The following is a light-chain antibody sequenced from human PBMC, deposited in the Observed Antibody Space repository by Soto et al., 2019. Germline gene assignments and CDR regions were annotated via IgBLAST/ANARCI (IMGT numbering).Light chain of an antibody. CDR1: SSNIGNNI. Sequence: QSVLTQPPSASGTPGQRVIISCSGSSSNIGNNIVNWYQQLPGTAPKLLIYSNNQRPSGVPDRFSGSKSGASASLAISGLQSEDEADYYCEAWDGSLNSVVFGGGTKLTVL. CDR2: SNN. CDR3: EAWDGSLNSVV. J-gene: IGLJ2*01. V-gene: IGLV1-44*01.